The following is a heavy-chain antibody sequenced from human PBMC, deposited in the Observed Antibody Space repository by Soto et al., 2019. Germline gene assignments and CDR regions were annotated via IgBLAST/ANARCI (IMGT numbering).Heavy chain of an antibody. V-gene: IGHV4-34*01. D-gene: IGHD1-7*01. CDR3: ASRAPGTSVDY. J-gene: IGHJ4*02. Sequence: PSETLSLTCAVYGGSFSGYYWSWIRQPPGRGLEWIGEIYRTGSTNYNPSLKSRVTISLDKSENQFSLKVTSLTAADTAVYYCASRAPGTSVDYWGQGTLVTVSS. CDR1: GGSFSGYY. CDR2: IYRTGST.